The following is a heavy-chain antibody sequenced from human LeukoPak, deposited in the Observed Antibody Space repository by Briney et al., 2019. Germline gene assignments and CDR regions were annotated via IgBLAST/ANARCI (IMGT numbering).Heavy chain of an antibody. Sequence: PGGSRRLSCGASGFTFSNYAMSWVRQAPGKGLEWVSRISGSGGNTYYADSVKGRFTISRDNSKNTLYLQMNSLRADDTAVYYCAKESTVTPGNVNWFDSWGQGTLVTVSS. D-gene: IGHD4-17*01. CDR2: ISGSGGNT. CDR1: GFTFSNYA. J-gene: IGHJ5*01. CDR3: AKESTVTPGNVNWFDS. V-gene: IGHV3-23*01.